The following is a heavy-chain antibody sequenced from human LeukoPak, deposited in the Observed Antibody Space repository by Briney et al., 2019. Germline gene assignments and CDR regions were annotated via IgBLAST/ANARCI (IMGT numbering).Heavy chain of an antibody. Sequence: ASVKVSCKASGYTFTSYDINWVRRATGQGLEWMGWMNPNSGNTGYAQKFQGRVTITRNTSISTAYMELSSLRSEDTAVYYCARGNRPPQLLPYTYYYYMDVWGKGTTVTVSS. CDR1: GYTFTSYD. D-gene: IGHD2-2*01. J-gene: IGHJ6*03. CDR2: MNPNSGNT. V-gene: IGHV1-8*03. CDR3: ARGNRPPQLLPYTYYYYMDV.